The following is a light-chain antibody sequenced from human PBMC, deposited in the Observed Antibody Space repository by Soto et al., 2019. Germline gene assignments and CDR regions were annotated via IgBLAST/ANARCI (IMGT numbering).Light chain of an antibody. CDR1: TGAVTSGHY. CDR2: DTS. CDR3: LLSYSDAHRGV. J-gene: IGLJ2*01. Sequence: QAVVTQEPSLTVSPGGTGTLTCGSSTGAVTSGHYPYWFQQKPGQAPRTLIYDTSNKHSWTPARFSGSLLGGKAALTLSGAQPDDEADYYCLLSYSDAHRGVFGGGTKLTVL. V-gene: IGLV7-46*01.